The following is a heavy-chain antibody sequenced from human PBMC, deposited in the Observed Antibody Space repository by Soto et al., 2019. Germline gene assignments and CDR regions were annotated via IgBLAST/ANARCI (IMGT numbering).Heavy chain of an antibody. CDR3: AKCLAARRYYYYGMDV. CDR1: GFTFSSYA. V-gene: IGHV3-23*01. CDR2: ISGSGGST. Sequence: GGSLRLSCAASGFTFSSYAMSWVRQAPGKGLEWVSAISGSGGSTYYADSVKGRFTISRDNSKNTLYLQMNSLRAEDTAVYYCAKCLAARRYYYYGMDVWGQGXTVTVYS. D-gene: IGHD6-6*01. J-gene: IGHJ6*02.